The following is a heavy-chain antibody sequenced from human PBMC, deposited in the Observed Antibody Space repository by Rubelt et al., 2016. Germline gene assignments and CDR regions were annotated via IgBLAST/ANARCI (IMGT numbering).Heavy chain of an antibody. CDR2: IKQDGSET. CDR1: AFSFTSYW. CDR3: AKEVGDTPTVLPGAIDH. D-gene: IGHD5-18*01. J-gene: IGHJ4*02. Sequence: EVQLVESGGGLVQPGGSLRLSCTASAFSFTSYWMAWVRQAPGKGLEWVATIKQDGSETYYVDSVKGRFTISRDNSKNTLYLKRNNLRAGYTAVYYCAKEVGDTPTVLPGAIDHWGQGTLVTVSS. V-gene: IGHV3-7*04.